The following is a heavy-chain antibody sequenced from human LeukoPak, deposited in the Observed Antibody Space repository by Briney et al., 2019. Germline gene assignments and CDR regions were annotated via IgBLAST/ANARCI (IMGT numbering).Heavy chain of an antibody. Sequence: GASVKVSCKASGYTFTSCYMHWVRRAPGQGLEWMGIINPSGGSTSYAQKFQGRVTMTRDTSTSTVYMELSSLRSEDPAVYYCARSSYCTNGVCYMGYWGQGTLVTVSS. V-gene: IGHV1-46*01. CDR3: ARSSYCTNGVCYMGY. CDR2: INPSGGST. D-gene: IGHD2-8*01. J-gene: IGHJ4*02. CDR1: GYTFTSCY.